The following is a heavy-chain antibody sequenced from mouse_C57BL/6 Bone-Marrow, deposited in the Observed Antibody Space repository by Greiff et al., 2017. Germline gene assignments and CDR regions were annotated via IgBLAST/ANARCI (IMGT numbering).Heavy chain of an antibody. CDR3: ATYYSGDFDY. V-gene: IGHV1-7*01. CDR2: INPSSGYT. D-gene: IGHD2-12*01. CDR1: GYTFTSYW. Sequence: VQLQQSGAELAKPGASVKLSCKASGYTFTSYWMHWVKQRPGQGLEVIGYINPSSGYTKYNQKYKDKATLTADKSSSTAYMQLSSLTYEDSAVYYCATYYSGDFDYWGQGTTLTVSS. J-gene: IGHJ2*01.